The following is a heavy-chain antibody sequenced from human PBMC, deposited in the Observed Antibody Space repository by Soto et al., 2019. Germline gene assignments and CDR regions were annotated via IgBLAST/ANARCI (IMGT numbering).Heavy chain of an antibody. V-gene: IGHV3-53*01. CDR1: GFTVGNNY. CDR3: AKDGRGSWSHYTSFGY. CDR2: IYSTGTT. D-gene: IGHD3-10*01. Sequence: EVQLVESGGGLIQPGGSLKLSCAASGFTVGNNYMSWVRQAPGKGLEWVSLIYSTGTTKYADSVKGRFTVSRDNSKNTLYLQMNSLRAEDTAVYYCAKDGRGSWSHYTSFGYWGQGTLVTVSS. J-gene: IGHJ4*02.